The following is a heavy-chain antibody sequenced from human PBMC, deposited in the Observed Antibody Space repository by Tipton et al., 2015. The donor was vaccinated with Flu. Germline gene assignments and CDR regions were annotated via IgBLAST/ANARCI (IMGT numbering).Heavy chain of an antibody. Sequence: SLRLSCAASGFTFSSYEMNWVRQAPGKGLEWVSYISSSGSTIYYADSVKGRFTISRDNAKNSLYLQMNSLRAEDTAIYYCARVAPRPFLYYPSPYYFDYWGQGTLVTVSS. CDR3: ARVAPRPFLYYPSPYYFDY. V-gene: IGHV3-48*03. J-gene: IGHJ4*02. CDR2: ISSSGSTI. D-gene: IGHD3-22*01. CDR1: GFTFSSYE.